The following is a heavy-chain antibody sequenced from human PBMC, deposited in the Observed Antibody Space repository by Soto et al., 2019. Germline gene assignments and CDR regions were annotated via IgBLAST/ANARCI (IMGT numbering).Heavy chain of an antibody. CDR3: ARDFSSSGYYYASCGMDV. Sequence: SETLSLTCTVSGGSISSGDYYWSWIRQPPGKGLEWIGYIYYSGSTYYNPSLKSRVTISVDTSKNQFSLKLSSVTAADTAVYYCARDFSSSGYYYASCGMDVWGQGTTVTVSS. CDR2: IYYSGST. D-gene: IGHD3-22*01. J-gene: IGHJ6*02. CDR1: GGSISSGDYY. V-gene: IGHV4-30-4*01.